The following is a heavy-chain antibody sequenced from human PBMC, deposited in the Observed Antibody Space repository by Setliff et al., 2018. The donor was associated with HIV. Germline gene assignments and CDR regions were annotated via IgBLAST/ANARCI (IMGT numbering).Heavy chain of an antibody. CDR1: GGTFSSYA. CDR2: IIPIFGTA. CDR3: ARHDVVRGAIDN. D-gene: IGHD3-10*01. J-gene: IGHJ4*02. V-gene: IGHV1-69*06. Sequence: GASVKVSCKASGGTFSSYAISWVRQAPGQGLEWMGGIIPIFGTANYAQKFQGRVTITADNSKNTLYVQMNSLRAEDTAVYYCARHDVVRGAIDNWGQGTLVTVSS.